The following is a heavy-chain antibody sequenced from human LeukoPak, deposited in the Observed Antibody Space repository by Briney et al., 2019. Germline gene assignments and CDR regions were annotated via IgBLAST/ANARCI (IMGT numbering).Heavy chain of an antibody. V-gene: IGHV1-2*02. CDR1: GYTFTDYY. Sequence: ASVKVSCKASGYTFTDYYMHWVRQAPGQGLEWMGWINPNSGGTNYAQKFQGRVTMTRDTSISTAYMELSRLRSDDTAVYYCARETSSSWYLGGDYWGQGTLVTVSS. D-gene: IGHD6-13*01. CDR3: ARETSSSWYLGGDY. CDR2: INPNSGGT. J-gene: IGHJ4*02.